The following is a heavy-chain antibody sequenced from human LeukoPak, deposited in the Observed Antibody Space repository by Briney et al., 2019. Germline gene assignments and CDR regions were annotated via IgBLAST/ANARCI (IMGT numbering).Heavy chain of an antibody. J-gene: IGHJ6*04. D-gene: IGHD2-15*01. CDR3: AREHCSGGSCYGPTDYGDYSMDV. V-gene: IGHV1-18*01. CDR2: ISAYNGNT. CDR1: GYTFTSYG. Sequence: ASVKVSCKASGYTFTSYGISWVRQAPGQGLEWMGWISAYNGNTNYAQKLQGRVTMTTDTSTSTAYMELRSLRSDDTAVYYYAREHCSGGSCYGPTDYGDYSMDVWGKGTTVTVSS.